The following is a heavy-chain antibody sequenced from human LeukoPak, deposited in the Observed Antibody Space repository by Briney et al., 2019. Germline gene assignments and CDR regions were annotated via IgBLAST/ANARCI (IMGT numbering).Heavy chain of an antibody. CDR1: GFTFSDFH. J-gene: IGHJ4*02. D-gene: IGHD3-10*01. CDR2: ITNSGSDI. V-gene: IGHV3-11*01. Sequence: GGSLRLSCVVSGFTFSDFHMSWLRQAPGKGLEWISYITNSGSDIEYADSVKGRFTISWDNAKKSLYLEMNTLRAEDTAIYYCAKDRFGDYYFDYWGQGTLVTVSS. CDR3: AKDRFGDYYFDY.